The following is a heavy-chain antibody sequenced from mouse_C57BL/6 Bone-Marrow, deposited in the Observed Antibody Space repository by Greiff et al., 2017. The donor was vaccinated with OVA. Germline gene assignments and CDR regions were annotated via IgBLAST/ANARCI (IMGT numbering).Heavy chain of an antibody. J-gene: IGHJ3*01. V-gene: IGHV5-4*03. CDR3: ARVLLYLAWFAY. CDR2: ISDGGSYT. D-gene: IGHD2-12*01. Sequence: EVKLVESGGGLVKPGGSLKLSCAASGFTFSSYAMSWVRQTPEKRLEWVATISDGGSYTSYPDNVKGRFTISRDNAKNNLYLQMSHLKSEDTAMYYCARVLLYLAWFAYWGQGTLVTVSA. CDR1: GFTFSSYA.